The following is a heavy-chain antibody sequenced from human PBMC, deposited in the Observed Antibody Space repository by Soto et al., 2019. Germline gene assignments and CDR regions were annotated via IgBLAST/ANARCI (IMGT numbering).Heavy chain of an antibody. CDR2: IGTAGDT. CDR1: GFTFSSYD. Sequence: EVQLVESGGVLVQPGGSLRLSCAASGFTFSSYDFHWVRQATGKGLEWVSGIGTAGDTYYAGSAKGRFIMSRENAKNSLYLQMNSLRAGDTAVYYCTRGADGFDYWGQGTLVTVSS. CDR3: TRGADGFDY. J-gene: IGHJ4*02. V-gene: IGHV3-13*01. D-gene: IGHD3-10*01.